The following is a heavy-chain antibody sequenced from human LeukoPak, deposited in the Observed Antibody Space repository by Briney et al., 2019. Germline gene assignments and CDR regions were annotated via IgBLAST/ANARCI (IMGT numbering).Heavy chain of an antibody. Sequence: SETLSLTCTVSGGSISRYYWIWIRQPPGKGLEGIGYIYYSGSTNYNPSLKSRVTISVDTSKNQFSLKLSSVTAADTAVYYCARDLGFCGGDCYSHNWFDPWGQGTLVTVSS. J-gene: IGHJ5*02. CDR2: IYYSGST. V-gene: IGHV4-59*01. CDR3: ARDLGFCGGDCYSHNWFDP. D-gene: IGHD2-21*02. CDR1: GGSISRYY.